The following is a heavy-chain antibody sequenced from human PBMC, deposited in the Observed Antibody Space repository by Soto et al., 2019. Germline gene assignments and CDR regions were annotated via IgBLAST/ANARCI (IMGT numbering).Heavy chain of an antibody. CDR2: INPSGGST. CDR1: GYTFTNYY. CDR3: AKTYGFLGGYYFDY. V-gene: IGHV1-46*01. Sequence: QVQLVQSGAEVKKAGGSVKVSCEASGYTFTNYYIHWVRQAPGQGLEWMAVINPSGGSTRYAQKFQGRVTMTRDTSTSTVYMELSSLRSEDTAVYYCAKTYGFLGGYYFDYWGQGTLVTVSS. J-gene: IGHJ4*02. D-gene: IGHD3-16*01.